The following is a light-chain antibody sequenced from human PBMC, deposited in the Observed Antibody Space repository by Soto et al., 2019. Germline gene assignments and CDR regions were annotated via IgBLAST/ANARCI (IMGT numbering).Light chain of an antibody. J-gene: IGLJ2*01. Sequence: LTQPRTESGTLSQSVAISYSKSSSNIGTNYVYWYQQLPGTAPKLLIYSNNQRPSGVPDRFSGSKSGTSASLAISGLRSEDEDDDYCAAWDDSVRGPVFGGGTQLTVL. CDR1: SSNIGTNY. V-gene: IGLV1-47*02. CDR2: SNN. CDR3: AAWDDSVRGPV.